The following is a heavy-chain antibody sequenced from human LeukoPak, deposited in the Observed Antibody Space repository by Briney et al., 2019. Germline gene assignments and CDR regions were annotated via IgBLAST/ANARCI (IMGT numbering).Heavy chain of an antibody. J-gene: IGHJ4*02. Sequence: GGSLRLSCAASGFTVSSNHMNWARQAPGKGLEWVSVIYGGGNIYYADPVKGRFTISRDNSKNTLYLQMNSLGAEDTAVYYCARGAGYNYPYYFDYWGQGTLVTVSS. CDR2: IYGGGNI. V-gene: IGHV3-53*01. D-gene: IGHD5-24*01. CDR1: GFTVSSNH. CDR3: ARGAGYNYPYYFDY.